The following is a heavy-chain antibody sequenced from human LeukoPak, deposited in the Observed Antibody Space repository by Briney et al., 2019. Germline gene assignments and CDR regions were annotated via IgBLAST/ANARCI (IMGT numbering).Heavy chain of an antibody. V-gene: IGHV3-23*01. Sequence: PGGSLRLSCAASGFTFSSYAMSWVRQAPGKGLEWVSAISGSGGSTYYADSVKGRFTISRDNSKNTLYLQMSSLRAEDTAVYYCAKDQGLAAAGTVFYYYYYGMDVWGQGTTVTVSS. CDR2: ISGSGGST. CDR3: AKDQGLAAAGTVFYYYYYGMDV. J-gene: IGHJ6*02. CDR1: GFTFSSYA. D-gene: IGHD6-13*01.